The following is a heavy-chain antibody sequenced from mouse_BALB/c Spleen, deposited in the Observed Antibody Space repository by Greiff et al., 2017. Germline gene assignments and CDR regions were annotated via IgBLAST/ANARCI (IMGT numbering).Heavy chain of an antibody. D-gene: IGHD1-1*01. V-gene: IGHV14-3*02. CDR1: GYAFTSYN. CDR3: ASIYFPYAMDY. CDR2: IDPANGNT. J-gene: IGHJ4*01. Sequence: EVQLQQSGPELVKPGASVKVSCKASGYAFTSYNMYWVKQRPEQGLEWIGRIDPANGNTKYDPKFQGKATITADTSSNTAYLQLSSLTSEDSAVYYCASIYFPYAMDYWGQGTSVTVSS.